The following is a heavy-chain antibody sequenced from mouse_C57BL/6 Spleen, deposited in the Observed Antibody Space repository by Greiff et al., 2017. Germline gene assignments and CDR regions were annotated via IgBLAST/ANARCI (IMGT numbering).Heavy chain of an antibody. CDR2: IDPNSGGT. V-gene: IGHV1-72*01. CDR3: AREKATVVATNYFDY. Sequence: VQLQQPGAELVKPGASVKLSCKASGYTFTSYWMHWVKQRPGRGLEWIGRIDPNSGGTKYNEKFKSKDTLTVDKPSSTAYMQLSSLTSEDSAVYYCAREKATVVATNYFDYWGQGTTLTVSS. J-gene: IGHJ2*01. D-gene: IGHD1-1*01. CDR1: GYTFTSYW.